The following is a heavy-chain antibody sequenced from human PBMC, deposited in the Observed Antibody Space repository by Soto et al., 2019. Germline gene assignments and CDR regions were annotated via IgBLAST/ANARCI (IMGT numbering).Heavy chain of an antibody. CDR2: IRSKTNSYAT. Sequence: EGQLVESGGGLVQPGGSLKLSCAASGFTFGGAAMHWVRQASGKGLEWVGHIRSKTNSYATAYAESVKGRFTISRDDSMNTAYLQMNSLKSEDTAVSFCTRQTDAVQWLVVPTDYNFDYWGQGTLVTVSS. D-gene: IGHD6-19*01. CDR1: GFTFGGAA. J-gene: IGHJ4*02. V-gene: IGHV3-73*02. CDR3: TRQTDAVQWLVVPTDYNFDY.